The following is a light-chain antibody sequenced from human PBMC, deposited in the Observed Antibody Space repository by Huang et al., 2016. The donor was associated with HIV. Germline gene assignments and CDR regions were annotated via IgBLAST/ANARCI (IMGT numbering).Light chain of an antibody. CDR1: QNINNY. J-gene: IGKJ4*01. CDR2: DSF. V-gene: IGKV3-11*01. Sequence: DIVLTQSPATLSLSPGQRATLSSRAMQNINNYLVWYQRTPGPAPRLLIYDSFNRTTGIPASFSGSGSGTDFTLTINILEAEDFAVYYCQQRGAWPLTFGGGTKVEIK. CDR3: QQRGAWPLT.